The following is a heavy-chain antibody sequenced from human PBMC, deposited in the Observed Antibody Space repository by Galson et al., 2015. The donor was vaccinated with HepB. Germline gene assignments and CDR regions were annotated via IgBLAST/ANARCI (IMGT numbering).Heavy chain of an antibody. Sequence: SLRLSCAASGFAFSRYVIHWVRQAPGKGLEWVAFISHDGRKDDFADSVKGRFTISRDNSKNTVYLQMNSLRAEDTAVYFCARVGGHYYASSVWGFPLDYWGQGTLVTVSS. CDR3: ARVGGHYYASSVWGFPLDY. D-gene: IGHD3-22*01. V-gene: IGHV3-30*04. CDR1: GFAFSRYV. J-gene: IGHJ4*02. CDR2: ISHDGRKD.